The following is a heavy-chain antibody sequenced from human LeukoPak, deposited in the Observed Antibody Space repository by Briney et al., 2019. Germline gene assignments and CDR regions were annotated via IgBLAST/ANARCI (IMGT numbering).Heavy chain of an antibody. V-gene: IGHV3-33*01. D-gene: IGHD4-17*01. CDR1: GFSFSNYD. CDR3: ARGDPTVTTKQNFDY. Sequence: TGGSLRLPCAASGFSFSNYDMHWVRQAPGKGLEWVAVIWYDGSNKYYADSVKGRFTIFRDNSKNTLYLQMNSLRVEDTAVYYCARGDPTVTTKQNFDYWGQGTLVTVSS. CDR2: IWYDGSNK. J-gene: IGHJ4*02.